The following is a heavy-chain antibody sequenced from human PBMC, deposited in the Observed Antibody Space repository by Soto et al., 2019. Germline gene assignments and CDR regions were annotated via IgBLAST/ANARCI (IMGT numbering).Heavy chain of an antibody. V-gene: IGHV4-31*03. D-gene: IGHD2-15*01. CDR2: IYYIGST. Sequence: QVRLEESGPGLVKPSQTLSLICTVSGGSINNANYFWSWIRHHPDNGLEWIGYIYYIGSTRYNPSFKSRVTMSIDTSKNQFSVTLKSVTAADTAVYFCARDDDYGGSRGGMDVWGRGTTVTVAS. CDR3: ARDDDYGGSRGGMDV. CDR1: GGSINNANYF. J-gene: IGHJ6*02.